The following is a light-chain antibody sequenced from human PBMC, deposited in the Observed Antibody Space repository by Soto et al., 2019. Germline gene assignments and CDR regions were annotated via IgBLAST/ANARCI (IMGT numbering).Light chain of an antibody. V-gene: IGKV3-20*01. J-gene: IGKJ1*01. CDR1: QNIDSNY. CDR3: QHSANVWT. Sequence: EIVLTQSPGTLALSPGERATLSCRASQNIDSNYLAWYQQKPGQAPRPVIYGTSSRATGIPDRFSGSGSGTEFTLTIARLEPDDFAVYYCQHSANVWTFGHGTKLDSK. CDR2: GTS.